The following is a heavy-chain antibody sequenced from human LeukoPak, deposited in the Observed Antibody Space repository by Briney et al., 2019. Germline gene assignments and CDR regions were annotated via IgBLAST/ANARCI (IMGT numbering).Heavy chain of an antibody. D-gene: IGHD3-10*01. CDR1: GGSFSGYY. Sequence: PSETLSLTCAVDGGSFSGYYCSWIRQPPGKWLEWIGEINHSGSTNYNPSLKTRVTISVDTSKNQFSLKLSSVTAADTAVYYCALGHQLLWFGEPADAFDIWGQGTMVTVSS. CDR2: INHSGST. V-gene: IGHV4-34*01. CDR3: ALGHQLLWFGEPADAFDI. J-gene: IGHJ3*02.